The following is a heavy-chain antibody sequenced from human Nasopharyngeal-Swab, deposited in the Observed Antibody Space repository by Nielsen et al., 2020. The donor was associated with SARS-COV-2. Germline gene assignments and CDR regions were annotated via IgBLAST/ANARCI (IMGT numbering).Heavy chain of an antibody. CDR2: IRSEANGGTA. CDR1: GFTFGDYA. CDR3: TGYSTIFY. V-gene: IGHV3-49*04. J-gene: IGHJ4*02. D-gene: IGHD2-2*01. Sequence: GVLRLSCTTSGFTFGDYAMSWVRQAPGKGLEWVGFIRSEANGGTAEYAVSVEGRFSISRDDSKSIAYLQMNSLKTEDTAVYYCTGYSTIFYWGQGTLVTVSS.